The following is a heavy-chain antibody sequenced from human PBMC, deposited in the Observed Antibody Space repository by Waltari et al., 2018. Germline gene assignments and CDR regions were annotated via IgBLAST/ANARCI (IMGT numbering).Heavy chain of an antibody. D-gene: IGHD3-10*01. CDR2: INAGNGNT. CDR1: GYTFTSYA. Sequence: QVQLVQSGAEVKKPGASVKVSCKASGYTFTSYAMHWVRQAPGQRLEWMGWINAGNGNTKYSQKFQGRVTITRDTSASTAYMELSSLRSEDTAVYYCARDPEDRWFRELGGMDVWGQGTTVTVSS. CDR3: ARDPEDRWFRELGGMDV. V-gene: IGHV1-3*01. J-gene: IGHJ6*02.